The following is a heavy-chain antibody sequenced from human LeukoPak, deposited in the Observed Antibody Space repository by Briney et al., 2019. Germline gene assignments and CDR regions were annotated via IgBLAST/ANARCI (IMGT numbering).Heavy chain of an antibody. CDR2: ISRDGTST. J-gene: IGHJ4*02. V-gene: IGHV3-64*01. Sequence: PGGSLRLSCAASGFTFSNYAMNWVRQAPGEGLEYVSAISRDGTSTYYANFAKGRFTISRDNSKNTLYLQMGSLRSEDVAVYYCARFSEGGYGYWGQGTLVTVSS. D-gene: IGHD5-12*01. CDR3: ARFSEGGYGY. CDR1: GFTFSNYA.